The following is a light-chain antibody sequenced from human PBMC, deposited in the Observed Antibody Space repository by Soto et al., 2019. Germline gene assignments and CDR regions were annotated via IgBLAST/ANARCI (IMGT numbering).Light chain of an antibody. CDR2: EVS. CDR3: MQTIQLPIT. J-gene: IGKJ5*01. CDR1: QSLLQSDGKTY. Sequence: DIVMTQTPLSLSVTPGQPASISCKSSQSLLQSDGKTYLFWLLQKPGQPPKLLIYEVSKRFSGVPDRFSGSGSGTEFTLKIIRVEAEDVGVYYCMQTIQLPITFGQGTRLEIK. V-gene: IGKV2D-29*01.